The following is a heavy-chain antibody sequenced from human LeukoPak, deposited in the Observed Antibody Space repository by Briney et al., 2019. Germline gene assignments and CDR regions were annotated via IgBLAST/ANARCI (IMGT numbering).Heavy chain of an antibody. V-gene: IGHV4-30-2*01. J-gene: IGHJ4*02. D-gene: IGHD6-13*01. CDR3: AREVAAAGWFDY. CDR1: GGSISSGGYY. CDR2: IYHSGST. Sequence: SETLSLTCTVSGGSISSGGYYWSWIRQPPGKGLEWIGYIYHSGSTYYNPSLKSRVTISVDRSKNQFSLKLSSVTAADTAVYYCAREVAAAGWFDYWGQGTLVTVSS.